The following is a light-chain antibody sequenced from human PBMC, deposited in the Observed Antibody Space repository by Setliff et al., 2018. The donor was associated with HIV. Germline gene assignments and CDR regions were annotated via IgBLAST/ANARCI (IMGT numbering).Light chain of an antibody. V-gene: IGLV2-14*03. CDR1: SSDVGGYNY. CDR3: SAYTSSSTYV. CDR2: DVS. Sequence: QSVLTQPASVSGSPGQSITISCSGTSSDVGGYNYVSWYQQHPGKAPKLMIYDVSSRPSGVSNRFSGSKSGNTASLTISGLQAEDEADYYCSAYTSSSTYVFGTGTGSPS. J-gene: IGLJ1*01.